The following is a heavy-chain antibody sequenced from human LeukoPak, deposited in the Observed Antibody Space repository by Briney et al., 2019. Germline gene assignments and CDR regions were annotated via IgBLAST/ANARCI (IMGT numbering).Heavy chain of an antibody. Sequence: PGGSLRLSCAASGFSFSSYDMYWVRQAPGKGLEWVAFIRYDGNNKYYADSVKGRFTISRDNSESTLYLQLNSLRAEDTAVYYCTTITVASHFDYWGPGILVTVSS. V-gene: IGHV3-30*02. CDR2: IRYDGNNK. CDR3: TTITVASHFDY. J-gene: IGHJ4*02. CDR1: GFSFSSYD. D-gene: IGHD6-19*01.